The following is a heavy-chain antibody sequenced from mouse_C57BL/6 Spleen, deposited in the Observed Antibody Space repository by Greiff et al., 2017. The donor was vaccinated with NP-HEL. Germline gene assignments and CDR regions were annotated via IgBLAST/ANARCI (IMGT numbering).Heavy chain of an antibody. CDR3: ARLGGDYDFYWYFDV. D-gene: IGHD2-4*01. V-gene: IGHV5-17*01. J-gene: IGHJ1*03. CDR1: GFTFSDYG. Sequence: DVKLVESGGGLVKPGGSLKLSCAASGFTFSDYGMHWVRQAPEKGLEWVAYISSGSSTIYYADTVKGRFTISRDNAKNTLFLQMTSLRSEDTAMYYCARLGGDYDFYWYFDVWGTGTTVTVSS. CDR2: ISSGSSTI.